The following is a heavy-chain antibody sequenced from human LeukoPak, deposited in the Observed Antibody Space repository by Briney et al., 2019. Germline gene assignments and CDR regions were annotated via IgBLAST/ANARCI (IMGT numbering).Heavy chain of an antibody. CDR1: GFTFSSNG. V-gene: IGHV3-30*02. Sequence: PGGSLRLSCAASGFTFSSNGMHWVRQAPGKGLEWVAFVRYDGTEKYYINSVKGRFTISRDNSKNTLSLQMNSLRAEDTAVYYCAKDIALCREPLDYWGQGTLVTVSS. J-gene: IGHJ4*02. CDR3: AKDIALCREPLDY. D-gene: IGHD1-26*01. CDR2: VRYDGTEK.